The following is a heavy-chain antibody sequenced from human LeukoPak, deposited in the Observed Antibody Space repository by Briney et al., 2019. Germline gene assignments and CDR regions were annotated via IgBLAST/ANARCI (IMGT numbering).Heavy chain of an antibody. Sequence: PGGSLRLSCAASGFTFSYFAMSWVRQAPGRGLEWVSGISGGDRSTYYADSVKGRFTISRDNSKNTLYLQMNSLRAEDTAVYYCARIAVAGTGGYYFDYWGQGTLVTVSS. D-gene: IGHD6-19*01. CDR3: ARIAVAGTGGYYFDY. CDR1: GFTFSYFA. J-gene: IGHJ4*02. CDR2: ISGGDRST. V-gene: IGHV3-23*01.